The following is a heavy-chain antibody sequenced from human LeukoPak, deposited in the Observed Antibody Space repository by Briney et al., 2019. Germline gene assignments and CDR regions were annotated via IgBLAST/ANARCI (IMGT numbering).Heavy chain of an antibody. CDR3: ARDTNYGGNSYMDV. Sequence: KSSETLSLACTVSGGSISSYYWSWIRQPPWKGLEWIGYIYYSGSTNDNPALKSRVTISVDTSKNQFSLKLSSVTAADTAVYYCARDTNYGGNSYMDVWGKGTTVTVSS. J-gene: IGHJ6*03. D-gene: IGHD4-23*01. CDR1: GGSISSYY. CDR2: IYYSGST. V-gene: IGHV4-59*01.